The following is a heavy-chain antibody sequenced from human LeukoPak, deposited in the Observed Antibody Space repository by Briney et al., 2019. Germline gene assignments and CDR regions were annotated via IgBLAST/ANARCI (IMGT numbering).Heavy chain of an antibody. V-gene: IGHV4-59*11. CDR2: MLDTVTT. D-gene: IGHD5-18*01. CDR1: GASMNTHY. CDR3: ATIKRGNIFGYFDS. Sequence: SETLSLTCAVSGASMNTHYWSWIRQPPGKGLEWIGYMLDTVTTKDNPSLKSRFTLSADTSKNQFSLRLTSVTAADTAVYYCATIKRGNIFGYFDSWGQGIPVTVSS. J-gene: IGHJ4*02.